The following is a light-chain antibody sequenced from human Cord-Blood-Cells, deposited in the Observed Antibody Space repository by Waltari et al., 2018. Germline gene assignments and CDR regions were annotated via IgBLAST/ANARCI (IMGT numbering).Light chain of an antibody. Sequence: QSVLTQPPSASGTPGQRGTISCSGSSSNIGSNYVYWYQQPPGTAPKLLIYRNNQRPSGVPDRFSGSKSGTSASLAISGLRSEDEADYYCAAWDDSLSGYVFGTGTKVTVL. CDR3: AAWDDSLSGYV. J-gene: IGLJ1*01. CDR2: RNN. CDR1: SSNIGSNY. V-gene: IGLV1-47*01.